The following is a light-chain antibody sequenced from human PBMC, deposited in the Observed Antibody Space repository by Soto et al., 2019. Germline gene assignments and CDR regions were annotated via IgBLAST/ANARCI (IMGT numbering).Light chain of an antibody. V-gene: IGKV3-20*01. CDR2: GAS. CDR3: QQYSDSPLT. J-gene: IGKJ4*01. CDR1: QTVSTNY. Sequence: EIVLTQSPGTLSLSPGERATLSCRASQTVSTNYLAWFQHKPGQAPRLLIYGASSRATGIPDRVSGSGSGTDFTLTINRLEPEDFAVYFCQQYSDSPLTFGGGTKVEIK.